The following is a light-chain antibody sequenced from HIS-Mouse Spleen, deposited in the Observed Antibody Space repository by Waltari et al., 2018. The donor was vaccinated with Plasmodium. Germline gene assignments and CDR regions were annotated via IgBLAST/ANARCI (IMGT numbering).Light chain of an antibody. CDR1: QSVSSN. V-gene: IGKV3-15*01. J-gene: IGKJ1*01. CDR2: GAS. Sequence: EIVMTQSPATLSVSPGESATLPCRASQSVSSNLAWYQQKPGQAPRLLIYGASTRATGIPARFSGSGSGTEFTLTISSMQSEDFAVYYCQQYNNWTRGTFGQGTKVEIK. CDR3: QQYNNWTRGT.